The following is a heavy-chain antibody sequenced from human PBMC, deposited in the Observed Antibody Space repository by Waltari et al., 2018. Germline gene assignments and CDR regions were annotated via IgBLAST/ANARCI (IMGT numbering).Heavy chain of an antibody. Sequence: EVQLVESGGGLVQPGGSLRLSCAASGFTFSSDWLRWVRQAPGKGLEWVANIKQDGSEKYYVDSVKGRFTISRDNAKNSLYLQMNSLRAEDTAVYYCARDGGYGSGSYQWFDPWGQGTLVTVSS. V-gene: IGHV3-7*01. J-gene: IGHJ5*02. CDR3: ARDGGYGSGSYQWFDP. D-gene: IGHD3-10*01. CDR2: IKQDGSEK. CDR1: GFTFSSDW.